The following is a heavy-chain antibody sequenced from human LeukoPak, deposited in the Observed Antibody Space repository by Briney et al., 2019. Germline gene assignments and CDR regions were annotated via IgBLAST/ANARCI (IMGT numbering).Heavy chain of an antibody. CDR2: IIPIFGTA. CDR1: GGTFSSYA. J-gene: IGHJ3*02. CDR3: AREGPNGAAFDI. Sequence: GASVKVSCKASGGTFSSYAISWVRQAPGQGLEWMGGIIPIFGTANYAQKFQGRVTITTDESTSTAYMELSSLRSEDTAVYYCAREGPNGAAFDIWGQGTMVTVSS. D-gene: IGHD1-26*01. V-gene: IGHV1-69*05.